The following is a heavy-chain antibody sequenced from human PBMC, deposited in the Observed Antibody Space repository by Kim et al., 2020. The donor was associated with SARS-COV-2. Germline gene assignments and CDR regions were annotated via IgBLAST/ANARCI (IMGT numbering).Heavy chain of an antibody. CDR3: ARGDVEYYYYYYGMDV. J-gene: IGHJ6*02. Sequence: SLKSRVTISVDTSKNQFSLKLSSVTAADTAVYYCARGDVEYYYYYYGMDVWGQGTTVTVSS. D-gene: IGHD3-3*01. V-gene: IGHV4-59*09.